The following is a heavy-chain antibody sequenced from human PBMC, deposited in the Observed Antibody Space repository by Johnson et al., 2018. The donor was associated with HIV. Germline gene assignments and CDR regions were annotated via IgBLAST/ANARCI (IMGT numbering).Heavy chain of an antibody. CDR2: INTGGST. CDR3: ARDPFRDAFDI. J-gene: IGHJ3*02. Sequence: VLLVESGGGLVQPGGSLRLSCAASGFTVSSNYMSWVRQAPGKGLEWVSLINTGGSTYYADSVKGRFTISRDNSKNTLYLQMNSLRAKDTAGYYCARDPFRDAFDIWGQGTIVTVSS. CDR1: GFTVSSNY. V-gene: IGHV3-66*01.